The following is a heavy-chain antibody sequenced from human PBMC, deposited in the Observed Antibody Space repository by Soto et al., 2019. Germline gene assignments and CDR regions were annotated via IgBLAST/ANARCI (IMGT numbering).Heavy chain of an antibody. J-gene: IGHJ4*02. CDR2: ISGSGVRT. Sequence: EVQLLESGGGLVQPGGSLRLSCAASGFTLSNHAMSWVRQAPGKGLEWVSGISGSGVRTYYADSVKGRFTISRDNSKNTLYLPMNSLRDGDTAVYYCASPGRRCGGGNCYPATLDYWGQGTLVTVSS. CDR1: GFTLSNHA. CDR3: ASPGRRCGGGNCYPATLDY. D-gene: IGHD2-15*01. V-gene: IGHV3-23*01.